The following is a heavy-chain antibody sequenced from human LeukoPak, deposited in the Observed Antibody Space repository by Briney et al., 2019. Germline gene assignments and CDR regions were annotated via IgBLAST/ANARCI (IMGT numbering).Heavy chain of an antibody. D-gene: IGHD3-16*01. V-gene: IGHV4-61*08. CDR2: IYYTGRA. CDR3: ARFGVDYDMDV. Sequence: SETLSLTCTVSGGSISSGGYYWSWIRQHPGKGLEWIGQIYYTGRADYNPSLKSRITISVDTSKNQISLRLSSVTAADTAIYYCARFGVDYDMDVWGQGTTVTVSS. CDR1: GGSISSGGYY. J-gene: IGHJ6*02.